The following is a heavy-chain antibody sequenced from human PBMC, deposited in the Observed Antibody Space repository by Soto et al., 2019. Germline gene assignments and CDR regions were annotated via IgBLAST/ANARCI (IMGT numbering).Heavy chain of an antibody. J-gene: IGHJ6*03. V-gene: IGHV1-8*01. Sequence: ASVKVSCKASGYIFTSYDINWVRQATGQGLEWMGWMNPNSGNTGYAQKFQGRVTMTRNTSISTAYMELSSLRSEDTAVYYCARGPGSWYYYYMDVWGKGTTVTVSS. CDR3: ARGPGSWYYYYMDV. CDR1: GYIFTSYD. CDR2: MNPNSGNT. D-gene: IGHD6-13*01.